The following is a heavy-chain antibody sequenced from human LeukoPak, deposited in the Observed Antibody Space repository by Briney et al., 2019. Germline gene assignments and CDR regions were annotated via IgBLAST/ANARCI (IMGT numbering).Heavy chain of an antibody. CDR3: ARDQAEQQLEAYYFDY. V-gene: IGHV3-21*01. CDR1: GFTFSSYS. Sequence: GSLRLSCAASGFTFSSYSRNWVRQAPGKGLEWVAAITSSRTYIYYADSVKGRLTISRDNAKNSLYLQMNSLRAEDTAVYYCARDQAEQQLEAYYFDYWGQGTLVTVSS. J-gene: IGHJ4*02. D-gene: IGHD6-13*01. CDR2: ITSSRTYI.